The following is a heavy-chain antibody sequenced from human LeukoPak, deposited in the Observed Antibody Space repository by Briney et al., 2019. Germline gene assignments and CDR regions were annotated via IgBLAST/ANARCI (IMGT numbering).Heavy chain of an antibody. CDR2: IKDDGSHT. V-gene: IGHV3-74*01. CDR3: ARGSGIITGIDE. CDR1: GFTFSSHW. Sequence: TGGSPRLSCAASGFTFSSHWMHWVRQAPGKGLVWVSRIKDDGSHTNYADSVKGRFTISRDNAKNTLSLQMNSLRAEDTAVYYCARGSGIITGIDEWGQGTLVTVSS. D-gene: IGHD6-25*01. J-gene: IGHJ4*02.